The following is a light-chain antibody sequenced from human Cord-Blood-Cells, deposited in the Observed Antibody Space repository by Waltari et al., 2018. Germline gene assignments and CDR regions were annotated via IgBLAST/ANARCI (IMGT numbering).Light chain of an antibody. Sequence: DIQMTQSPSTLSASVGDGVTITCRASQSISSWLAWYQQKPGKAPKLLIYKASSLESGVPSRFSGSGSGTEFTLTISSLQPDDFATYYCQQYNSYVTFGQGTKVEIK. J-gene: IGKJ1*01. CDR1: QSISSW. CDR3: QQYNSYVT. CDR2: KAS. V-gene: IGKV1-5*03.